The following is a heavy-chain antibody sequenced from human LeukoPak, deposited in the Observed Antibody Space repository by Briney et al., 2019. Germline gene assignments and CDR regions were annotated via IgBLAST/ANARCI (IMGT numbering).Heavy chain of an antibody. CDR1: GFTFSGYS. CDR2: FGTRSTSI. CDR3: ARESVEDSSSSDYPDY. D-gene: IGHD6-6*01. V-gene: IGHV3-21*01. Sequence: GGSLRLSCTASGFTFSGYSMNWIRQAPGKGLEWVSSFGTRSTSIYHAGSVKGRFAISRDNAKNSLYLQMNSLRAEDTAVYYCARESVEDSSSSDYPDYWGQGTLVTVSS. J-gene: IGHJ4*02.